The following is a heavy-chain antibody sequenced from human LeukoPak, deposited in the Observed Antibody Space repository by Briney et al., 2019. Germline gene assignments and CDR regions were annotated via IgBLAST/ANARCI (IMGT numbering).Heavy chain of an antibody. CDR2: ISGSGGST. Sequence: GGSLRLSCAASGFTFSRFAMSCVRQAPGKGLEWVSAISGSGGSTYYADSVKGRFTISRDNSKNTLYLQMNSPRAENTAVYYCAKDGMVRGYYYYYMDVWGKGTTVTISS. J-gene: IGHJ6*03. CDR1: GFTFSRFA. D-gene: IGHD3-10*01. CDR3: AKDGMVRGYYYYYMDV. V-gene: IGHV3-23*01.